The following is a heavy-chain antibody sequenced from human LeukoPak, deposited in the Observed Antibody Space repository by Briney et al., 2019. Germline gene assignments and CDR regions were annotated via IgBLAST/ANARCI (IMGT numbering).Heavy chain of an antibody. V-gene: IGHV1-2*02. D-gene: IGHD6-19*01. CDR3: ARARYSSGWFPFDY. CDR1: GYTFTVYY. J-gene: IGHJ4*02. CDR2: IHPNSGGT. Sequence: ASVKVSCKASGYTFTVYYMHWVRQAPGQGLEWMGWIHPNSGGTNYAQKFQGRVTMTRDTSVSIAYMDLSRLTSDDTAVYYCARARYSSGWFPFDYWGQGTLVTVSS.